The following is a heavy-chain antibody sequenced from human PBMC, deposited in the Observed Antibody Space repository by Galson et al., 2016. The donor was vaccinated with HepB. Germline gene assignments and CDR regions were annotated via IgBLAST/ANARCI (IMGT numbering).Heavy chain of an antibody. CDR3: ARKSYASGSYFLDY. CDR2: IYHSGSI. J-gene: IGHJ4*02. CDR1: GDSINSTNW. V-gene: IGHV4-4*02. Sequence: ETLSLTCAVSGDSINSTNWWSWVRQPPGKGLEWVGEIYHSGSINHIPSLKSRVTISLDKSKNQLSLKLSSVTAADTAVYYCARKSYASGSYFLDYWGQGTLVTVSS. D-gene: IGHD3-10*01.